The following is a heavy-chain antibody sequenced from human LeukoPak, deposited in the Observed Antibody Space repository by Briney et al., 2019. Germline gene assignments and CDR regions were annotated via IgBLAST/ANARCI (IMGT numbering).Heavy chain of an antibody. V-gene: IGHV1-2*02. Sequence: ASVKVSCKASGYTFTGYSMHWVRQVPGQGLEWMGWINPNTGGTYSAQKFLGRVTMTRDTSITTVYMELSSLRSDDTAVFYCARGRQYSGTHYFDYWGQGTLVTVSS. CDR2: INPNTGGT. J-gene: IGHJ4*02. CDR1: GYTFTGYS. CDR3: ARGRQYSGTHYFDY. D-gene: IGHD1-1*01.